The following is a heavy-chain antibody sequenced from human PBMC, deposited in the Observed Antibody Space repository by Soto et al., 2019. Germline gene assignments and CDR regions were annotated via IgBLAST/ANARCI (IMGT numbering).Heavy chain of an antibody. J-gene: IGHJ4*02. CDR1: GGSISSGDYY. D-gene: IGHD3-22*01. CDR3: ARVGSGYLIDY. Sequence: SETLSLTCTVSGGSISSGDYYWSWIRQPPGKGLEWIGYIYYSGSTYYNPSLKSRVTISVDTSKNQFSLKLSSVTAADTAVYYCARVGSGYLIDYWGQGTLVTVSS. V-gene: IGHV4-30-4*01. CDR2: IYYSGST.